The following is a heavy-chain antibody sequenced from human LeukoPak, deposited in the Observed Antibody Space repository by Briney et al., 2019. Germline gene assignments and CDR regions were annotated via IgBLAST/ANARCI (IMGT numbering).Heavy chain of an antibody. D-gene: IGHD2-21*02. CDR1: GGSFSGYY. J-gene: IGHJ4*02. V-gene: IGHV4-34*01. CDR3: ARGYRTYCGGDCYYY. Sequence: SETLSLTCAVYGGSFSGYYWSWIRQPPGKGLEWIGEINHSGSTNYNPSLKSRVTISVDTSKNQFSLKLSSVTAADTAVYYCARGYRTYCGGDCYYYWGRGTLVTVSS. CDR2: INHSGST.